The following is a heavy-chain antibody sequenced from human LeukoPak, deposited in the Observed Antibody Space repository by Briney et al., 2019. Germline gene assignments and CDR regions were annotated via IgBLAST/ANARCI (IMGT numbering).Heavy chain of an antibody. CDR2: IYPGDSDT. J-gene: IGHJ4*02. CDR3: ARLQVVRGVITHFDY. D-gene: IGHD3-10*01. V-gene: IGHV5-51*01. CDR1: GYSFTNYW. Sequence: GESLKISCKGSGYSFTNYWIGWVRQMPGKGLEWMGIIYPGDSDTRYSPSFQGQVTISADKSISTAYLQWSSLKASDTAMYYCARLQVVRGVITHFDYWGQGTLVTVSS.